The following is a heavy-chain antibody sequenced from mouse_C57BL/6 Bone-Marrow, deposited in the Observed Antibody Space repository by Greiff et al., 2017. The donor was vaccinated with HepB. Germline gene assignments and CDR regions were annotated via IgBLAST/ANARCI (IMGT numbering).Heavy chain of an antibody. CDR2: ISSGGSYT. CDR1: GFTFSSYG. D-gene: IGHD2-12*01. CDR3: ARLRDYYREWSAY. Sequence: EVKLMESGGDLVKPGGSLKLSCAASGFTFSSYGMSWVRQTPDKRLEWVATISSGGSYTYYPDSVKGRFTISRDNAKNTLYLQMSSLKSEDTAMYYCARLRDYYREWSAYWGQGTLVTVSA. V-gene: IGHV5-6*01. J-gene: IGHJ3*01.